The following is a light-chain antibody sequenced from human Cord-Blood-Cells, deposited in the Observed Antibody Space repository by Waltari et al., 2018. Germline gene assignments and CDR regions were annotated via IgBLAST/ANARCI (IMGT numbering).Light chain of an antibody. J-gene: IGKJ2*01. CDR1: QSVSSY. CDR2: DAS. Sequence: DIVLTQSPATLSLSPGERATISCRASQSVSSYLAWYQQKPGQAPRLLIYDASNRATGIPARFSGSGSGTDFTLTISSLEPEDFAVYYCQQRSSYTFGQGTKLEIK. V-gene: IGKV3-11*01. CDR3: QQRSSYT.